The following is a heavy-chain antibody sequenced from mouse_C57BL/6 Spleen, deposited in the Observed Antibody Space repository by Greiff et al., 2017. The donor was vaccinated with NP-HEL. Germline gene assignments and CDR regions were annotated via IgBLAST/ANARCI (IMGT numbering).Heavy chain of an antibody. CDR2: IHPNSRST. V-gene: IGHV1-64*01. CDR1: GYTFTSYW. CDR3: ALITTVVATRDY. Sequence: VQLQQPGAELVKPGASVKLSCKASGYTFTSYWMHWVKQRPGQGLEWIGMIHPNSRSTNYNEKFKSKATLTVDKSSSTAYMQLSSLTSEDSAVYYCALITTVVATRDYWGQGTSVTVSS. J-gene: IGHJ4*01. D-gene: IGHD1-1*01.